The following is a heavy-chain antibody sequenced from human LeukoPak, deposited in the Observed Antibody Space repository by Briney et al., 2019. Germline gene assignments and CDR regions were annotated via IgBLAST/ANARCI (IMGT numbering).Heavy chain of an antibody. Sequence: GGSLRLSCAASGFTFSSYAMHWVRQAPGKGLEWVAVISYDGSNKYYADSVKGRFTISRDNAKNSLYLQMNSLRAEDTAVYYCARAELRYFDWLFSAFDIWGQGTMVTVSS. D-gene: IGHD3-9*01. CDR1: GFTFSSYA. V-gene: IGHV3-30*04. CDR3: ARAELRYFDWLFSAFDI. J-gene: IGHJ3*02. CDR2: ISYDGSNK.